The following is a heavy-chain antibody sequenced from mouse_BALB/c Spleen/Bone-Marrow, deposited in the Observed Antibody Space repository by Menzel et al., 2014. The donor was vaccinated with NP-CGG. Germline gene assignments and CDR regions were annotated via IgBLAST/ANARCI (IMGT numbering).Heavy chain of an antibody. V-gene: IGHV14-3*02. CDR3: ATDSSGYLDY. Sequence: VMLVEAWAGLFEPGASVQFSRPASGFNIKNNYMHLVKQKPEPGLGWIGRIYPANGNTKYDPKFQGKATITADTSSNTAYLQLSSLTSEDTAVYYCATDSSGYLDYWGQGTTLTVSS. J-gene: IGHJ2*01. CDR2: IYPANGNT. D-gene: IGHD3-2*01. CDR1: GFNIKNNY.